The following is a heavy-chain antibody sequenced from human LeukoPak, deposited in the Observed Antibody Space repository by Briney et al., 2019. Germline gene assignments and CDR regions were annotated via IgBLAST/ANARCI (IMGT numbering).Heavy chain of an antibody. Sequence: ASVKVSCKASGYTFTGYYMHWVRQAPGQGLEWMGRINPNSGGTNYAQKFQGRVTMTRDTSISTAYMEPSRLRSDNTAVYYCARDRGTYGDYWFDPWGQGTLVTVSS. V-gene: IGHV1-2*06. CDR3: ARDRGTYGDYWFDP. CDR2: INPNSGGT. J-gene: IGHJ5*02. D-gene: IGHD4-17*01. CDR1: GYTFTGYY.